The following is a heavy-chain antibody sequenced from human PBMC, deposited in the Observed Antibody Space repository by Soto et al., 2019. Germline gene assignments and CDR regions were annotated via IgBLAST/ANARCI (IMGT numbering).Heavy chain of an antibody. Sequence: QVPLVQSGTEVKKPGASVKVSCKASGYTFRRYRISWVRQAPGQGLEWMGWISGYNGNTHYSQKFQGKVTMTTDTSTSTAYMELRNLRSDDTAVYYCAKADSNYAGRFSYYYMDVWGTGTMVTVSS. D-gene: IGHD4-4*01. J-gene: IGHJ6*03. CDR1: GYTFRRYR. V-gene: IGHV1-18*01. CDR2: ISGYNGNT. CDR3: AKADSNYAGRFSYYYMDV.